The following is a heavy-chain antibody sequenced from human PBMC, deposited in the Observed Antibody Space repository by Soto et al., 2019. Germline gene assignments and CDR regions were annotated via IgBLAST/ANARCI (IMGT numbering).Heavy chain of an antibody. Sequence: QITLKESGPTLVKPTQPLTLTCTFSGFSLSTSGVGVGWIRQPPGKALEWLALIYWDDDKRYSPSLKSRLTITKDTSKNQVVLTMTNMDPADTATYYCAPTYYYDSSGYYYVHPWGQGTLVTVSS. D-gene: IGHD3-22*01. J-gene: IGHJ5*02. CDR2: IYWDDDK. CDR1: GFSLSTSGVG. CDR3: APTYYYDSSGYYYVHP. V-gene: IGHV2-5*02.